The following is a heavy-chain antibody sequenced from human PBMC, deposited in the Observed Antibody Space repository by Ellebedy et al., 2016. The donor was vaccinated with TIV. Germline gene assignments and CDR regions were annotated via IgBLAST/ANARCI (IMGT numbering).Heavy chain of an antibody. CDR1: GYSFTSYW. D-gene: IGHD1-26*01. J-gene: IGHJ5*02. Sequence: GESLKISCKGSGYSFTSYWINWVRQMPGKGLEWMGRIDPTDSYTKYSPSSQGHITISVQKSINTAYLEGSSLKASDTGMYYCARLYSGSYRWFDPWGPGTLVTVSS. CDR2: IDPTDSYT. CDR3: ARLYSGSYRWFDP. V-gene: IGHV5-10-1*01.